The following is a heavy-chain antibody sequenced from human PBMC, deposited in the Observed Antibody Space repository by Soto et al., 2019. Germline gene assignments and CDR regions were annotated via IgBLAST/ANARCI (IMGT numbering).Heavy chain of an antibody. J-gene: IGHJ3*02. CDR1: GGTFSSYA. Sequence: GASVKVSCKASGGTFSSYAISWVRQAPGQGLEWMGGIIPIFGTANYAQKFQGRVTITADESTSTAYMELSSLRSEDTAVYYCARDLQDYYDSSGYYRPPRYAFDIWGQGTMVTVSS. CDR2: IIPIFGTA. D-gene: IGHD3-22*01. V-gene: IGHV1-69*13. CDR3: ARDLQDYYDSSGYYRPPRYAFDI.